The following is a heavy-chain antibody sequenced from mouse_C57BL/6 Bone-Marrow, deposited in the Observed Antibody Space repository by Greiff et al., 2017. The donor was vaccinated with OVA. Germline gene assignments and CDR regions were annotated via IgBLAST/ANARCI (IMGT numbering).Heavy chain of an antibody. Sequence: VQLKQSGADLVRPGASVKLSCTASGFTIKDDYMPWVRQSPEQGLEWIGWIDPENGDTEYASKFQGKATITADTSTNTAYLQLSSLTSEDTAVYYCTTTSATVAATDYWGQGTTLTVSS. CDR3: TTTSATVAATDY. CDR1: GFTIKDDY. J-gene: IGHJ2*01. D-gene: IGHD1-1*01. V-gene: IGHV14-4*01. CDR2: IDPENGDT.